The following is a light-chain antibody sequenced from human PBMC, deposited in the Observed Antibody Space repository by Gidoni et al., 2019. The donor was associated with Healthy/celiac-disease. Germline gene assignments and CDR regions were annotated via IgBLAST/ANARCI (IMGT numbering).Light chain of an antibody. Sequence: GDRVTITCRASQGISSWLAWYQQKPGQAPKLLIYDASSLESGVPSRFSGSGSGTEFTLTISSLQPDDFATYYCQQYNSYPWTFGQGTKVEIK. J-gene: IGKJ1*01. CDR1: QGISSW. CDR2: DAS. CDR3: QQYNSYPWT. V-gene: IGKV1-5*01.